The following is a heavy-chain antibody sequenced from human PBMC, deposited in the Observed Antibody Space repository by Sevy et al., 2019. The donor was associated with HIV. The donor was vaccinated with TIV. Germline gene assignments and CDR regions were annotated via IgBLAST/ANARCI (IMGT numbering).Heavy chain of an antibody. CDR2: IYYSGST. J-gene: IGHJ4*02. V-gene: IGHV4-59*01. CDR1: GGSISSYY. CDR3: ASYYYDGRFDY. Sequence: SETLSLTCTVSGGSISSYYWSWIRQPPGKGLEWIGYIYYSGSTNYNPSLKGRVTISVDTSKNQFSLKLSSVTAADTAVYYCASYYYDGRFDYWGQGTLVTVSS. D-gene: IGHD3-22*01.